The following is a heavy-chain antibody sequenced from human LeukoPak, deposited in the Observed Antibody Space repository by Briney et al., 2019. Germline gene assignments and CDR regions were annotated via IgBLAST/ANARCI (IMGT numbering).Heavy chain of an antibody. J-gene: IGHJ3*02. Sequence: PGGSLRLSCAASGFSFSSYEWNWVRQAPGKGLEWISYIDTSGSTTFYADSVKGRFTTSRDNAKNSLFLQMSSLRAEDTALYYCARVAYDSSGYYYVHAFDIWGQGTMVTVSS. CDR1: GFSFSSYE. V-gene: IGHV3-48*03. CDR2: IDTSGSTT. D-gene: IGHD3-22*01. CDR3: ARVAYDSSGYYYVHAFDI.